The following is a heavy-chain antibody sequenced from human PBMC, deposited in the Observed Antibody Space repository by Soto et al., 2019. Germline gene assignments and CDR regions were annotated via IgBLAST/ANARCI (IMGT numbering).Heavy chain of an antibody. CDR1: GYSISSSNW. D-gene: IGHD3-22*01. V-gene: IGHV4-28*03. CDR3: ARGVNYYDSSGSSWFDP. Sequence: PSETLSLTCAISGYSISSSNWWGWIRQPPGKGLEWIGYIYYSGTTYYNPSLKSRVTMSVDTSKNQFSLKLTSVTAVDTAVYYCARGVNYYDSSGSSWFDPWGQGALVTVSS. CDR2: IYYSGTT. J-gene: IGHJ5*02.